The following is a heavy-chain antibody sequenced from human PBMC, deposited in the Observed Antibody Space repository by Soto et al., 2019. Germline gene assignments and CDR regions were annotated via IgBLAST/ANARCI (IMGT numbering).Heavy chain of an antibody. J-gene: IGHJ4*02. CDR2: IYYSGST. V-gene: IGHV4-39*01. D-gene: IGHD2-15*01. CDR1: GGSISSSSYY. CDR3: ARPRSDSSSPFDY. Sequence: PSDTLSLTCTVSGGSISSSSYYWGWIRQPPGKGLEWIGSIYYSGSTYYNPSLKSRVTISVDTSKNQFSLKLSSVTAADTAVYYCARPRSDSSSPFDYWGQGTLVTVSS.